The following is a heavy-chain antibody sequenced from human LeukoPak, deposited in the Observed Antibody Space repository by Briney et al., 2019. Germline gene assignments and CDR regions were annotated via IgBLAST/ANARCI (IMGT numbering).Heavy chain of an antibody. CDR3: ATGVVVVPAAMTGAFDY. J-gene: IGHJ4*02. D-gene: IGHD2-2*01. CDR2: FDPEDGET. Sequence: GASVKVSCKVSGYTLTELSMHWVRQAPGKGLEWMGGFDPEDGETVYAQKFQGRVTMTEDTSTDTAYMELSSLRSEDTAVYYCATGVVVVPAAMTGAFDYWGQGTLVTVSS. CDR1: GYTLTELS. V-gene: IGHV1-24*01.